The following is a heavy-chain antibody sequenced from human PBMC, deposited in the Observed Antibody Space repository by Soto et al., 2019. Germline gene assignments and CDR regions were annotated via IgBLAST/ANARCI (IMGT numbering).Heavy chain of an antibody. J-gene: IGHJ6*02. CDR2: IDPSDSYT. Sequence: PGESLKISCKGSGYSFTSYWISWVRQMPWKGLEWMGRIDPSDSYTNYSPSFQGHVTISADKSISTAYLQWSSLKASDTAMYYCASRPDGSGHYYYYGMDVWGQGTMVTVSS. D-gene: IGHD3-10*01. CDR3: ASRPDGSGHYYYYGMDV. V-gene: IGHV5-10-1*01. CDR1: GYSFTSYW.